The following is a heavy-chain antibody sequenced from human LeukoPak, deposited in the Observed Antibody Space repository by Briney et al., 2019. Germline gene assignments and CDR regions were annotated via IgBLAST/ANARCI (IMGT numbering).Heavy chain of an antibody. V-gene: IGHV1-2*02. CDR2: INPNSGGT. CDR1: GYTFTGYY. D-gene: IGHD6-13*01. Sequence: ASVKVSCKASGYTFTGYYMHWVRQAPGQGLEWVGWINPNSGGTNYAQKFQGRVTMTRDTSISTDYMELSRLRSDDTAVYYCARDLAAAGLRIDYWGQGTLVTVSS. J-gene: IGHJ4*02. CDR3: ARDLAAAGLRIDY.